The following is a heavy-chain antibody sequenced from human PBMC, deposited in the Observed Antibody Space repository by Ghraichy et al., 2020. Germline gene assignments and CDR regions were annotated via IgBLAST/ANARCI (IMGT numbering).Heavy chain of an antibody. J-gene: IGHJ4*02. V-gene: IGHV3-23*01. CDR1: GFTFSSYA. D-gene: IGHD2-2*01. CDR2: ISGSGGST. Sequence: LSLTCAASGFTFSSYAMSWVRQAPGKGLEWVSAISGSGGSTYYADSVKGRFTISRDNSKNTLYLQMNSLRAEDTAVYYCAKGLPDIVVVPAIDYWGQGTLVTVSS. CDR3: AKGLPDIVVVPAIDY.